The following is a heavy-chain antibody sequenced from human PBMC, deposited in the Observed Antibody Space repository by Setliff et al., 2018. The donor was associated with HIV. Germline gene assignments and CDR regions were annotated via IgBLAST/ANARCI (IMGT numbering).Heavy chain of an antibody. D-gene: IGHD2-21*01. J-gene: IGHJ3*02. CDR3: ARHSIAVVIGVPERDDAFDI. V-gene: IGHV4-59*08. CDR1: GGSIGGYY. CDR2: IHSGGST. Sequence: SETLSLTCTVSGGSIGGYYWSWIRQPPGTGLEWLGCIHSGGSTNYNPSLESRVTISLDTSKNQFSLKLSSVTAADTAVYYCARHSIAVVIGVPERDDAFDIWGHGTMVTVSS.